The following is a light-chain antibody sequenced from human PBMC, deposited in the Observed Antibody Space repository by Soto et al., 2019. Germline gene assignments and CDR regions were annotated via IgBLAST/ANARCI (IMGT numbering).Light chain of an antibody. V-gene: IGLV2-14*01. CDR3: SSYTATNTLV. CDR2: GVS. J-gene: IGLJ2*01. Sequence: QAVVTQPASVSGSPGQSITISCTGTSSDVGDYNYVSWYQQHPGKAPKLIIYGVSNRPSGISNRFSGSKSGNTASLTVSGLQAEDEADYYCSSYTATNTLVFGGGTKVTV. CDR1: SSDVGDYNY.